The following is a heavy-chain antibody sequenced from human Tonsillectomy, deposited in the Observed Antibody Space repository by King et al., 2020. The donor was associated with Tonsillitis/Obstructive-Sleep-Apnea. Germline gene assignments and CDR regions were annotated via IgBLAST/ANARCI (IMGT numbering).Heavy chain of an antibody. J-gene: IGHJ6*03. D-gene: IGHD3-3*01. CDR2: IYSGGST. Sequence: VQLVESGGGLVQPGGSLRLSCAASGFTVSSNYMSWVRQAPGKGLEWVSGIYSGGSTYYADSVKGRFTISRDNSKNTLYLQMNSLRAEDTAVYYCARDQGFLEWLDYMDVWGKGTTVTVSS. CDR1: GFTVSSNY. CDR3: ARDQGFLEWLDYMDV. V-gene: IGHV3-66*01.